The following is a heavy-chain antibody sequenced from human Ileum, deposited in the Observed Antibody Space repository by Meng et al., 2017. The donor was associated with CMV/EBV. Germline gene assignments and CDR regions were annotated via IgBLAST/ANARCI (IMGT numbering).Heavy chain of an antibody. V-gene: IGHV4-39*07. D-gene: IGHD3-22*01. J-gene: IGHJ4*02. CDR2: LYSSGRT. Sequence: SETLSLTCTVSGGSISSSSYYWGWIRQFPGKGLEWIVNLYSSGRTDYNPSLKSRVTISLDTSKNQFSLKLNSVTAADTAVYYCARNGYYSLDYWSQGALVTVSS. CDR1: GGSISSSSYY. CDR3: ARNGYYSLDY.